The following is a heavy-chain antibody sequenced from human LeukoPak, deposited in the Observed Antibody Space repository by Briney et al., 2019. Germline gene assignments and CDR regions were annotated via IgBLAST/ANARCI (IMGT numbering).Heavy chain of an antibody. J-gene: IGHJ3*02. CDR3: ARHAQDIVVVPAALGAFDI. CDR2: IYTSGST. D-gene: IGHD2-2*01. CDR1: GGSISSYY. V-gene: IGHV4-4*09. Sequence: PSETLSLTCTVSGGSISSYYWSWIRQPPGKGLEWIGCIYTSGSTNYNPSLKSRVTISVDTSKNQFSLKLSSVTAADTAVYYCARHAQDIVVVPAALGAFDIWGQGTMVTVSS.